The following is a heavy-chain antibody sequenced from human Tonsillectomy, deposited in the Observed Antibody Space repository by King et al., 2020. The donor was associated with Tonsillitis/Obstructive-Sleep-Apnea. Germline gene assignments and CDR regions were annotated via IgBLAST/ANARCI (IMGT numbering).Heavy chain of an antibody. CDR1: GGSISSSSYY. J-gene: IGHJ4*02. Sequence: LQLQESGPGLVKPSETLSLTCTVSGGSISSSSYYWGWIRQPPGKGLEWIGSIYYSGSNYYNPSRKSRVTISVDTSKNQFSLKLSSVTAADTAVYYCARLVAAAGKFDYWGQGTLVTVSS. V-gene: IGHV4-39*01. CDR3: ARLVAAAGKFDY. CDR2: IYYSGSN. D-gene: IGHD6-13*01.